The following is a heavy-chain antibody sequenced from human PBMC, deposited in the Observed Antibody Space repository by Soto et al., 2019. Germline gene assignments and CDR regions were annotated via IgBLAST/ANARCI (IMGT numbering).Heavy chain of an antibody. J-gene: IGHJ4*02. CDR2: IGLSGRET. CDR1: GFTFANYA. Sequence: GGSLRLSCAASGFTFANYAMSWVRQAPGKGLEWVSGIGLSGRETYYADSVKGRFTMSRDNSKNTLYLEMNSLRAEDTAVYYCANQRWYSAWASVVPFHYWGQGTLVTVSS. V-gene: IGHV3-23*01. CDR3: ANQRWYSAWASVVPFHY. D-gene: IGHD6-13*01.